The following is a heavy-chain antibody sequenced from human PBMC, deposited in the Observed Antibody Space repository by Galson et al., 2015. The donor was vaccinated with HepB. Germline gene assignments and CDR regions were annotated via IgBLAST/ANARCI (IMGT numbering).Heavy chain of an antibody. J-gene: IGHJ4*02. CDR1: EYTLTELS. Sequence: SVKVSCKVSEYTLTELSMHRVRQAPGKGLEWMGGFDTEEGKTIYAQKFQGRVTMTEDTSTDTAYMELSSLRSEDTAVYYCATTVLLRFLEWLSPLDHWGQGTLVTVSS. CDR3: ATTVLLRFLEWLSPLDH. V-gene: IGHV1-24*01. D-gene: IGHD3-3*01. CDR2: FDTEEGKT.